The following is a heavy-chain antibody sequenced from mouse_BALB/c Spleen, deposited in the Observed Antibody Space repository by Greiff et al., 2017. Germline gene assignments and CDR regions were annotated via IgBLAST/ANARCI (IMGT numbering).Heavy chain of an antibody. D-gene: IGHD2-4*01. V-gene: IGHV3-2*02. CDR3: ANNDYDVGGY. CDR1: GYSITSDYA. CDR2: ISYSGST. J-gene: IGHJ4*01. Sequence: EVQLQQSGPGLVKPSQSLSLTCTVTGYSITSDYAWNWIRQFPGNKLEWMGYISYSGSTSYNPSLKSRISITRDTSKNQFFLQLNSVTTEDTATYYCANNDYDVGGYWGQGTSVTVSS.